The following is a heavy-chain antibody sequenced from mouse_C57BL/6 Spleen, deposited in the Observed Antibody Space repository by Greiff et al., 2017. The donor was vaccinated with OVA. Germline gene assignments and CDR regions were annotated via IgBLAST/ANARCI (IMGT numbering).Heavy chain of an antibody. J-gene: IGHJ1*03. CDR3: ARLSDYGSSYLDV. Sequence: EVKLMESGGDLVKPGGSLKLSCAASGFTFSSYGMSWVRQTPDKRLEWVATISSGGSYTYYPDSVKGRFTISRDNAKNTLYLQMSSLKSEDTAMYYCARLSDYGSSYLDVWGTGTTVTVSS. V-gene: IGHV5-6*01. D-gene: IGHD1-1*01. CDR2: ISSGGSYT. CDR1: GFTFSSYG.